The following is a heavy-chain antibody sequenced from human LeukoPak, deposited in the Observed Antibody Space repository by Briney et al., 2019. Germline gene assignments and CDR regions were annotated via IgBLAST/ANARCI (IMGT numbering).Heavy chain of an antibody. J-gene: IGHJ4*02. CDR2: INLDGNKK. CDR1: GLTFSSSW. V-gene: IGHV3-7*01. D-gene: IGHD5-18*01. CDR3: ARDLAYSRLDY. Sequence: GGSLRLSCAVSGLTFSSSWMDWVRQAPGKGLEWVGSINLDGNKKYSADSVKGRFTISRDNAENSLYLQMNSLRVEDTAFYYCARDLAYSRLDYWGQGMLVTVSS.